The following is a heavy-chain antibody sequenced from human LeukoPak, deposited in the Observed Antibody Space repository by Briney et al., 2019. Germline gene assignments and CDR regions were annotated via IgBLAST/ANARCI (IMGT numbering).Heavy chain of an antibody. CDR3: ARVGSYYDILTGYYMAGYFDY. D-gene: IGHD3-9*01. CDR2: ISSSGSTI. CDR1: GFTFSSYG. V-gene: IGHV3-48*03. J-gene: IGHJ4*02. Sequence: GGSLRLSCAASGFTFSSYGMNWVRQAPGKGLEWVSYISSSGSTIYYADSVKGRFTISRDNAKNSLYLQMNSLRAEDTAVYYCARVGSYYDILTGYYMAGYFDYWGRGTLVTVSS.